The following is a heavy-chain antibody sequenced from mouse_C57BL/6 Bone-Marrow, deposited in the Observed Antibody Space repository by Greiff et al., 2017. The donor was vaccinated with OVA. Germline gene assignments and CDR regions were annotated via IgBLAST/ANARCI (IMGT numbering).Heavy chain of an antibody. D-gene: IGHD2-3*01. Sequence: EVKLQESGAELVRPGASVKLSCTASGFNIKDDYMHWVKQRPEQGLEWIGWIDPENGDTEYASKFQGKATITADTSSNTAYLQLSSLTSEDTAVYYCTTPYYDGYYLFAYWGQGTLVTVSA. CDR3: TTPYYDGYYLFAY. CDR2: IDPENGDT. V-gene: IGHV14-4*01. CDR1: GFNIKDDY. J-gene: IGHJ3*01.